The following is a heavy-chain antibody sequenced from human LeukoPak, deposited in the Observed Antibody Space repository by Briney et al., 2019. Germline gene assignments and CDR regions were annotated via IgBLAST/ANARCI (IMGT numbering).Heavy chain of an antibody. J-gene: IGHJ4*02. D-gene: IGHD1-26*01. V-gene: IGHV1-2*02. CDR3: ATAFIVGAVFDY. CDR2: INPNPNSGAT. Sequence: GASVKVSCKASGYTFTSHYIHWVRQAPGQGLEWLGWINPNPNSGATSYAQHFQGRVTMTSDTSTSTVYMELTRLTSDDTAVYYCATAFIVGAVFDYWGQGTLVTVSS. CDR1: GYTFTSHY.